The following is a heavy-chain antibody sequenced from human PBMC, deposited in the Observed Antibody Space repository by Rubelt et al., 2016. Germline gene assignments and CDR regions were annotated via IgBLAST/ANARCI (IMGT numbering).Heavy chain of an antibody. V-gene: IGHV2-5*01. J-gene: IGHJ5*02. Sequence: QITLKESGPTLVKPTQTLTLTCSFSGFSLSTSEVGVGWIRLPPGKALEWLAFIYWNDDKRYSPSLRSRLTITKDTSKNQVVLTMTNMDPMDTATYYCAHSISWNWFDPWGQGTLVTVSS. CDR1: GFSLSTSEVG. CDR2: IYWNDDK. D-gene: IGHD2/OR15-2a*01. CDR3: AHSISWNWFDP.